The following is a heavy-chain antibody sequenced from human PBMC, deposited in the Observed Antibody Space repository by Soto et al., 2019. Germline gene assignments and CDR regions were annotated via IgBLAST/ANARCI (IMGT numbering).Heavy chain of an antibody. CDR3: TTGGAVGYCSGTTCQTFDF. CDR1: GFTFSNAW. Sequence: GGSLRLSCAASGFTFSNAWMSWVRQAPGKGLEWVGRVKSKTDGGTTDYAAPVKGRFTISRDDSKSTLYLQMNSLKTEDTAVYYCTTGGAVGYCSGTTCQTFDFWGQGTLVTVSS. J-gene: IGHJ4*02. V-gene: IGHV3-15*01. D-gene: IGHD2-2*01. CDR2: VKSKTDGGTT.